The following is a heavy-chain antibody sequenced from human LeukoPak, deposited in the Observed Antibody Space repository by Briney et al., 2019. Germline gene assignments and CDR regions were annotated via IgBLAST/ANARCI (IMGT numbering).Heavy chain of an antibody. D-gene: IGHD3-10*01. V-gene: IGHV1-2*02. CDR3: ARSPMRISGSSSNWFDP. CDR2: INPNSGGT. CDR1: GGTFSSYA. Sequence: ASVKVSCKASGGTFSSYAISWVRQAPGQGLEWMGWINPNSGGTNYAQKFQGRVTMTRDTSISTAYMELSRLRSDDTAVYYCARSPMRISGSSSNWFDPWGQGTLVTVSS. J-gene: IGHJ5*02.